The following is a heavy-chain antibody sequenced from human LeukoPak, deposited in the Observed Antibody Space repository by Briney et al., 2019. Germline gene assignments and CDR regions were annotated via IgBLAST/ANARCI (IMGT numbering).Heavy chain of an antibody. CDR2: IKEDGSER. CDR3: ARTLMGGGALDY. D-gene: IGHD3-10*01. CDR1: GFTFSDYW. V-gene: IGHV3-7*03. J-gene: IGHJ4*02. Sequence: GGSLRLSCTATGFTFSDYWLNWFRQAPGKGLKWVANIKEDGSERYYVDSVKGRFTISRDNAKNSLFLQINSLRVEDTAVYYCARTLMGGGALDYWGQGTLVTVSS.